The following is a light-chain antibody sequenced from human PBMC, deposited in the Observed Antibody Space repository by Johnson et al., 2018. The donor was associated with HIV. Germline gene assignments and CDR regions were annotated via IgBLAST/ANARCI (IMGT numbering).Light chain of an antibody. Sequence: QSVLTQPPSVSAAPGQKVTISCSGSSSNIGNNYVSWYRQLPGTAPKLLIYENTQRPSGIPDRFSGSKSGASATLGITGLQTGDEADYYCATWDRSLSVYVFGTGTKVTV. CDR2: ENT. CDR3: ATWDRSLSVYV. CDR1: SSNIGNNY. J-gene: IGLJ1*01. V-gene: IGLV1-51*02.